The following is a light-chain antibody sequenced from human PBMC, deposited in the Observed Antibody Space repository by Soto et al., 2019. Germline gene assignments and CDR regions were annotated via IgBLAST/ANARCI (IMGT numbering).Light chain of an antibody. CDR1: QSVSSN. CDR3: QQYNNWRPYT. V-gene: IGKV3-15*01. Sequence: EIVMTQSPATLSVSPGERATLSCRASQSVSSNLDWYQQKPGQAPRLLIYGASTRATVIPARFSGSGSGTEFTLTFSSLQSEDFAVYYCQQYNNWRPYTFGQGTKLEIK. J-gene: IGKJ2*01. CDR2: GAS.